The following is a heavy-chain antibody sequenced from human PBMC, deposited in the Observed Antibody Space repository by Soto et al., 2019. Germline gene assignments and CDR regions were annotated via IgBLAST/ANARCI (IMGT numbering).Heavy chain of an antibody. Sequence: PSETLSLTCTVSGGSVSSGSYYWSWIRQPPGKGLEWIGYIYYSGSTNYNPSLKSRVTISVDTSKSTLYLQMTSLRPDDTAVYYCASGAGFYYDTSRYWGQGTLVTVSS. CDR3: ASGAGFYYDTSRY. CDR1: GGSVSSGSYY. V-gene: IGHV4-61*03. D-gene: IGHD3-22*01. J-gene: IGHJ4*02. CDR2: IYYSGST.